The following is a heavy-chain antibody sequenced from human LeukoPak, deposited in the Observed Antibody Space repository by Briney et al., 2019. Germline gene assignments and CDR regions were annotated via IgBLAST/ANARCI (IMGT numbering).Heavy chain of an antibody. V-gene: IGHV1-69*13. CDR3: ARGYASGSPVDY. Sequence: SVKVSCKASGGTFSSYAISWVRQAPGQGLEWMGGITPIFGTTKYARKFQGRVTITADGSTGTSYMEVSSLRSGDTAVYFCARGYASGSPVDYWGQGTLVTVSS. D-gene: IGHD3-10*01. CDR1: GGTFSSYA. CDR2: ITPIFGTT. J-gene: IGHJ4*02.